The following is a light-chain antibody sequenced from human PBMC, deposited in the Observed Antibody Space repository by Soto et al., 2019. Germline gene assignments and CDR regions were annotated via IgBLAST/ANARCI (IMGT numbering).Light chain of an antibody. CDR2: GAS. V-gene: IGKV3-20*01. J-gene: IGKJ5*01. CDR3: QHYDSLPIT. CDR1: QSISRY. Sequence: EIVMTQSPATLSVSPGERATLSCRASQSISRYLAWYQQKPGQGPRLLIYGASSRATGTPDRFSGSGSGTDFTLTISRLEPEDFAVFYCQHYDSLPITFGQGTRLEIK.